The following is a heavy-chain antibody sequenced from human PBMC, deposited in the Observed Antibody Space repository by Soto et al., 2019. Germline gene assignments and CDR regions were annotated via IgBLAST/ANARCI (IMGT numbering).Heavy chain of an antibody. CDR3: GTWRGSSSFDY. CDR1: GFTFSSYS. Sequence: LKISCKASGFTFSSYSLGWVRHMPGKGLQWMGNIFSSDSSAKYSPSFVGQVTISVDRSINTAYLQWSSLKASDTAIYYCGTWRGSSSFDYWGPGTLVTVCS. V-gene: IGHV5-51*01. D-gene: IGHD2-2*01. CDR2: IFSSDSSA. J-gene: IGHJ4*02.